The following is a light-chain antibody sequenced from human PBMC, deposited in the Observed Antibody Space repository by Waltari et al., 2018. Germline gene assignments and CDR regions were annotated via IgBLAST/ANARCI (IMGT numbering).Light chain of an antibody. Sequence: QSVLTQPASMSGAPGQRVTISCTGSSSNIGAGHDVHWYQCLPGAAPRLLIYSNVPLACGVPGRCSGSRSGSSASLVITGLQTEDEATYYCQSYVSTHVIFGGGTLLTVL. V-gene: IGLV1-40*01. CDR1: SSNIGAGHD. CDR2: SNV. J-gene: IGLJ2*01. CDR3: QSYVSTHVI.